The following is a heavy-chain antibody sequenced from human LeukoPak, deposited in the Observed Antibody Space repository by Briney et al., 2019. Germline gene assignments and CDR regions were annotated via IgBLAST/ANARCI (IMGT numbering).Heavy chain of an antibody. CDR3: AREAYSSGYPHVFWFDP. V-gene: IGHV1-46*01. Sequence: GASVKVSCKASGYTFTSYYMHWVRQAPGQGLEWMGIINPSGGSTSYAHKFQGRVTMTRDTSTSTVYMELSSLRSEDTAVYYCAREAYSSGYPHVFWFDPWGQGTLVTVSS. CDR2: INPSGGST. CDR1: GYTFTSYY. D-gene: IGHD3-22*01. J-gene: IGHJ5*02.